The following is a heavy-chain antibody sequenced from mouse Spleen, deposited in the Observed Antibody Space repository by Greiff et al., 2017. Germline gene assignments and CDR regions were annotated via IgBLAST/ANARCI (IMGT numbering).Heavy chain of an antibody. CDR3: ARGITTVAEHWFAY. J-gene: IGHJ3*01. V-gene: IGHV1-76*01. CDR2: IYPGSGNT. CDR1: GYTFTDYY. D-gene: IGHD1-1*01. Sequence: QVQLQQSGAELVRPGASVKLSCKASGYTFTDYYINWVKQRPGQGLEWIARIYPGSGNTYYNEKFKGKATLTAEKSSSTAYMQLSSLTSEDSAVYFCARGITTVAEHWFAYWGQGTLVTVSA.